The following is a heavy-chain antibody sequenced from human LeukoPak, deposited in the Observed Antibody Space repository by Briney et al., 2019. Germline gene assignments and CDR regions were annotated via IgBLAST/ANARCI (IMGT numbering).Heavy chain of an antibody. Sequence: GGSLRLSCSASGFTFSSYAMHWVRQAPGKGLEYVSAISSNGGSTYYADSVKGRFTISRDNSKNTLYLQMSSLRAEDTAAYYCVKDQYSGYESRPDYWGQGTLVTVSS. CDR2: ISSNGGST. D-gene: IGHD5-12*01. V-gene: IGHV3-64D*06. J-gene: IGHJ4*02. CDR3: VKDQYSGYESRPDY. CDR1: GFTFSSYA.